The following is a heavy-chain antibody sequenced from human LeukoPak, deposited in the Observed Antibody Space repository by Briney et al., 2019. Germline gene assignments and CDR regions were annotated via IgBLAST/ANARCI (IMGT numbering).Heavy chain of an antibody. J-gene: IGHJ4*02. CDR3: VRDLRTGSYGNYFDH. CDR1: GFTFDDYG. CDR2: INWNGGGT. V-gene: IGHV3-20*04. Sequence: GGSPRLSCAASGFTFDDYGMSWVRQAPGTGLEWVSGINWNGGGTGYVDSVKGRFTISRDNAKNALYLQMNSLRAEDTAMYYCVRDLRTGSYGNYFDHWGQGTLVTVSS. D-gene: IGHD1-26*01.